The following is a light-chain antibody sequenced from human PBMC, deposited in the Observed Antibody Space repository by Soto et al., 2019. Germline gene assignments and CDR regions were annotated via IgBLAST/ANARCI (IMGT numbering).Light chain of an antibody. V-gene: IGKV1-39*01. J-gene: IGKJ1*01. CDR3: QQSYTTPRT. CDR2: AAS. Sequence: DIQMTQSPSSLSASVGDRVSVTCRASQSISTFLNWYQQRPGEAPKLLIYAASSLQSGVPSRFGGSGSRADFTLTIGSLQPEDFATYYCQQSYTTPRTFGQGTKVEVK. CDR1: QSISTF.